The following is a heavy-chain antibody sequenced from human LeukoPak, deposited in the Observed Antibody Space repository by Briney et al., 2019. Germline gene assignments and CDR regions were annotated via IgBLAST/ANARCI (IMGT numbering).Heavy chain of an antibody. J-gene: IGHJ4*02. D-gene: IGHD4-17*01. V-gene: IGHV3-30*18. CDR3: AKMVLGDYYFDY. CDR2: ISYDGSNK. Sequence: GGSPRLSCAASGFTFSSYGMHWVRQAPGKGLEWVAVISYDGSNKYYADSVKGRFTISRDNSKNTLYLQMNSLRAEDTAVYYCAKMVLGDYYFDYWGQGTLVTVSS. CDR1: GFTFSSYG.